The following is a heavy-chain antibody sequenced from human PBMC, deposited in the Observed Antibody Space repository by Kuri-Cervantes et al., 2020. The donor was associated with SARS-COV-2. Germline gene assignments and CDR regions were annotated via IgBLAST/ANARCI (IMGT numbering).Heavy chain of an antibody. CDR2: IYWDDAE. CDR1: GFSLSTSGVG. V-gene: IGHV2-5*02. J-gene: IGHJ3*02. D-gene: IGHD1-1*01. CDR3: ARRLLSLEAFDI. Sequence: SGPTLVKPTQTLTLTCTFSGFSLSTSGVGVGWIRQPPGKALEWLALIYWDDAERYSPSVKSRVTITKDTSKRQVVLAMTNMEPVDTATYYCARRLLSLEAFDIWGQGTMVTVSS.